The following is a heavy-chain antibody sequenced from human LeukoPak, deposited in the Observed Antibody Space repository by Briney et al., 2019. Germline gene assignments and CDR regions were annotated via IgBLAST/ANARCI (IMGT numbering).Heavy chain of an antibody. Sequence: GASVKVSCKASGYTFTGYYMHWVRQAPGQGLEWMGWINPNSGGTNYAQKFQGRVTMTRDTSISTAYMELSSLRSEDTAVYYCARGNYDFWSGPFYYYYYMDVWGKGTTVTVSS. CDR2: INPNSGGT. CDR1: GYTFTGYY. CDR3: ARGNYDFWSGPFYYYYYMDV. V-gene: IGHV1-2*02. D-gene: IGHD3-3*01. J-gene: IGHJ6*03.